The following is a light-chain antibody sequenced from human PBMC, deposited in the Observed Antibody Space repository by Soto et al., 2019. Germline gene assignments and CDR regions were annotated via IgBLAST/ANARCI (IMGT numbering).Light chain of an antibody. Sequence: QSVLTQPPSVSGAPGQRVTISCTGSSSNIGAGYDVHWYQQLPGTAPKLLIYGNSNRPSGFPDRFSCSKSGTSASRAITGLQAEDEADYYCQSYDSSLSGSVLGGWTKLTVL. J-gene: IGLJ3*02. V-gene: IGLV1-40*01. CDR1: SSNIGAGYD. CDR3: QSYDSSLSGSV. CDR2: GNS.